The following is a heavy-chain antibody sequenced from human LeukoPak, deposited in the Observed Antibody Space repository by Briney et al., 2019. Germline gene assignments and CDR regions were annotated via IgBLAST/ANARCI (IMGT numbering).Heavy chain of an antibody. CDR3: ARGAAGYYYYYMDV. D-gene: IGHD6-13*01. J-gene: IGHJ6*03. V-gene: IGHV4-59*01. CDR1: GGSISSYY. CDR2: TYYSGST. Sequence: SETLSLTCTVSGGSISSYYWSWIRQPPGKGLEWIGYTYYSGSTNYNPSLKSRVTISVDTSKNQFSLKLSSVTAADTAVYYCARGAAGYYYYYMDVWGKGTTVTVSS.